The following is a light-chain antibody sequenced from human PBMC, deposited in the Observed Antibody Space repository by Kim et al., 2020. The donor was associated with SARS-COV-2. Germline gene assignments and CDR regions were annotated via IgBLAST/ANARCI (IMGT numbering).Light chain of an antibody. J-gene: IGKJ1*01. CDR1: QGVSDSN. CDR3: QQYGYSPWT. Sequence: SQGVRAALSCSASQGVSDSNFACYQHKPGRAPRLLIYGASTRATGIPDRFSGSGSGTDFTLTISRLEPEDFAMYYCQQYGYSPWTFGQGTKVDIK. V-gene: IGKV3-20*01. CDR2: GAS.